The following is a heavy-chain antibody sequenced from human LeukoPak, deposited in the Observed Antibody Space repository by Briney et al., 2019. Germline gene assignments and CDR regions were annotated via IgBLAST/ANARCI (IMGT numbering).Heavy chain of an antibody. CDR1: GDSVSSNSAA. Sequence: SQTLSLTCAISGDSVSSNSAAWNWIRQSPSRGLEWLGGTYYRSKWYDDYAVSVKSRITINPDTSKNQFSLQLNSVTPEDTAVYYCARVRPLEQWLVFDPWGQGTLVTVSS. CDR3: ARVRPLEQWLVFDP. CDR2: TYYRSKWYD. D-gene: IGHD6-19*01. J-gene: IGHJ5*02. V-gene: IGHV6-1*01.